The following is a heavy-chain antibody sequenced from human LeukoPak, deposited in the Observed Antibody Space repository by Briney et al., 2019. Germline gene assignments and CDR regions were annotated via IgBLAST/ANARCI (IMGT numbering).Heavy chain of an antibody. CDR1: GFTLSSYG. Sequence: GRSLRLSCAASGFTLSSYGMHWVRQAPGKGLEWVAVIWYDGSNKYYADSVKGRFTISRDNSKNTLYLQMNSRRAEDTAVYYCARGAAAGLNLDYWGQGTLVTVSS. D-gene: IGHD6-13*01. V-gene: IGHV3-33*01. CDR3: ARGAAAGLNLDY. CDR2: IWYDGSNK. J-gene: IGHJ4*02.